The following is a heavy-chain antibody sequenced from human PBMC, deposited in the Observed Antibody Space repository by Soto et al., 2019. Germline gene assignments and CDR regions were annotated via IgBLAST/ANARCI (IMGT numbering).Heavy chain of an antibody. Sequence: QVQLQESGPGLVKPSGTLSLTCAVSGGSISSSNWWSWVRQPPGKGLEWIGEIYHSGSTNYNPSLKSGVTISVDKSMTQFSLKLRSVTAADTAVYYCARVVGGYYYGMDVWGQGTTVTVSS. J-gene: IGHJ6*02. CDR3: ARVVGGYYYGMDV. D-gene: IGHD2-2*01. CDR1: GGSISSSNW. CDR2: IYHSGST. V-gene: IGHV4-4*02.